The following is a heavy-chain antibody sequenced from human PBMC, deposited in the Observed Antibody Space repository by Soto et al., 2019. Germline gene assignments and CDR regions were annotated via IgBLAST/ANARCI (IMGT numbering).Heavy chain of an antibody. V-gene: IGHV3-21*01. CDR1: GFTFSSYS. Sequence: EVQLVESGGGLVKPGGSLRLSCAASGFTFSSYSMNWVRQAPGKGLEWVSSISSSSSYIYYADSVKGRFTISRDNAKNSLYLQMNSLRAEDTAVYYCATLSGGDYGDYGAFDIWGQGTMVTVSS. CDR2: ISSSSSYI. CDR3: ATLSGGDYGDYGAFDI. J-gene: IGHJ3*02. D-gene: IGHD4-17*01.